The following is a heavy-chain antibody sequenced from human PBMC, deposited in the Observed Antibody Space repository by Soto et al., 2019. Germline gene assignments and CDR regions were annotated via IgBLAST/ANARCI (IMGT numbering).Heavy chain of an antibody. CDR1: GFSFIDYA. CDR2: IGGRGGNA. Sequence: LRLSFAASGFSFIDYAINWVRQVPGRGLEYVAGIGGRGGNAFYADSMKGRFSISRDNSKNTVYLHMHNLRVDDSAMYYCAKARHSGDFAGSYDSWGQGTLVTVSS. J-gene: IGHJ5*02. D-gene: IGHD2-21*02. CDR3: AKARHSGDFAGSYDS. V-gene: IGHV3-23*01.